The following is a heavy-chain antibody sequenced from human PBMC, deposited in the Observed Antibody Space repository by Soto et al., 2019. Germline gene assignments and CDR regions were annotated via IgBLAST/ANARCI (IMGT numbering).Heavy chain of an antibody. J-gene: IGHJ4*02. V-gene: IGHV3-13*01. CDR1: GFTFSSYD. D-gene: IGHD3-3*01. CDR2: IGTAGDT. Sequence: PGGSLRLSCAASGFTFSSYDMHWVRQATGKGLEWVSAIGTAGDTYYPGSVKGRFTISRENAKNSLYLQMNSLRAGDTAVYYCARASPIDFWSGPNPRIDYCGQGSLVTVSS. CDR3: ARASPIDFWSGPNPRIDY.